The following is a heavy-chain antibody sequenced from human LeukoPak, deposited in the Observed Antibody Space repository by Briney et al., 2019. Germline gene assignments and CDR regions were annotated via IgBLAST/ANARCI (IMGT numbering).Heavy chain of an antibody. CDR2: NWPDGSES. CDR1: GYNFTTYW. D-gene: IGHD4/OR15-4a*01. CDR3: ARQPIDYGPDF. V-gene: IGHV5-51*01. J-gene: IGHJ4*02. Sequence: GESLKISCKGSGYNFTTYWIALVRPMPGEGLEWGVINWPDGSESRYSPSFQGHVTMSVDKSINPAYLQWSSLRASDTATYFCARQPIDYGPDFWGQGTLVAV.